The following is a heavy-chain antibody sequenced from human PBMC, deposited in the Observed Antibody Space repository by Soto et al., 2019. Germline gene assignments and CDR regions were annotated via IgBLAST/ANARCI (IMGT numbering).Heavy chain of an antibody. D-gene: IGHD3-9*01. J-gene: IGHJ4*02. CDR2: ISLDGGIT. V-gene: IGHV3-43*01. Sequence: PGGSLRLSCPASGFSFEYYTMHWVRQGPGKGPEWMSLISLDGGITDYSDSVKGRFISSRDNSKNSLFLEMNSLTSEDAAMYFCARDSYDILTGQKRYFDFWGQGTLVTVSS. CDR1: GFSFEYYT. CDR3: ARDSYDILTGQKRYFDF.